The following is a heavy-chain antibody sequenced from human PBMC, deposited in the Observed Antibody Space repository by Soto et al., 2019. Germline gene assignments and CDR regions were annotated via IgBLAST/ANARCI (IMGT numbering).Heavy chain of an antibody. D-gene: IGHD1-26*01. CDR3: VRSGTYAWFQH. CDR1: GGSISSGDYY. V-gene: IGHV4-30-4*01. Sequence: QVQLQESGPGLVKPSQTLSLTCTVSGGSISSGDYYWSWIRQPPGKGLEWIGYIYYSGSTYYNPSLKSRITRSVDTAKNQFSLKLSSVTAADTAVYHCVRSGTYAWFQHWGQGTLVTVSS. CDR2: IYYSGST. J-gene: IGHJ1*01.